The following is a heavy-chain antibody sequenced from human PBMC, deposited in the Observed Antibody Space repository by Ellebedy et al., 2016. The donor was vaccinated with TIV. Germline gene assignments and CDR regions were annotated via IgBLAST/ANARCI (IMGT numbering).Heavy chain of an antibody. CDR2: IYYSGST. D-gene: IGHD2-15*01. Sequence: MPSETLSLTCTVSGGSISSGGYYWSWIRQHPGKGLEWIGYIYYSGSTYYNPSLKSRVTISVDTSKNQFSLKLSSVTAADTAVYYCARGVGSPTRWVVVAADAFDIWGQGTMVTVSS. V-gene: IGHV4-31*03. J-gene: IGHJ3*02. CDR3: ARGVGSPTRWVVVAADAFDI. CDR1: GGSISSGGYY.